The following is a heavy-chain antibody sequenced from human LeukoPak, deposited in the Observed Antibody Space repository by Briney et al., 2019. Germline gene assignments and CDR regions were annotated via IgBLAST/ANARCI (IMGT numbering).Heavy chain of an antibody. Sequence: GSLRLSCAASGFTFSSYSMNWVRQALGKGLEWVSYISSSSSTIYYADSVKGRFTISRDNAKNSLYLQMNSLRAEDTAVYYCARVLHKRNYDSSTYYGYWGQGTLVTVSS. CDR1: GFTFSSYS. CDR3: ARVLHKRNYDSSTYYGY. CDR2: ISSSSSTI. D-gene: IGHD3-22*01. J-gene: IGHJ4*02. V-gene: IGHV3-48*01.